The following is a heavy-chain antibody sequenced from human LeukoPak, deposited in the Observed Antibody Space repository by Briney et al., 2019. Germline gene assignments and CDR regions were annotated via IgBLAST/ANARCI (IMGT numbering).Heavy chain of an antibody. CDR3: AIGRIYPLDY. J-gene: IGHJ4*02. Sequence: GGSLRLSCAASGFTFSGYSMNWVRQAPGKGLEWVSHITCISSSIYHADSVKSRFTISRDNSKDSLYLQINSLRDEDTAVYHCAIGRIYPLDYWGQGTLVTVSS. V-gene: IGHV3-48*02. CDR2: ITCISSSI. CDR1: GFTFSGYS. D-gene: IGHD2-15*01.